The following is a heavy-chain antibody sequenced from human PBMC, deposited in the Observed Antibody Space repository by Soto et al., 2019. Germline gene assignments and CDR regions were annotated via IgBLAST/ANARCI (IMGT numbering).Heavy chain of an antibody. CDR3: ARPTYYYDSSGYYLDAFDI. J-gene: IGHJ3*02. Sequence: QVQLVQSGAEVKKPGASVKVSCKASGYTFTSYGISWVRQAPGQGLEWMGWISAYDGNTNYAQKLHGRVTMTTDTSTSTAYMELRSLRSDDTAVYYCARPTYYYDSSGYYLDAFDIWGQGTMVTVSS. CDR1: GYTFTSYG. CDR2: ISAYDGNT. D-gene: IGHD3-22*01. V-gene: IGHV1-18*01.